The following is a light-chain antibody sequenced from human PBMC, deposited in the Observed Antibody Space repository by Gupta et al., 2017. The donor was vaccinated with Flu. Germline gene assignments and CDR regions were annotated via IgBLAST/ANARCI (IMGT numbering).Light chain of an antibody. J-gene: IGKJ5*01. CDR3: QQRSNWPLIT. CDR1: QSVSSY. CDR2: DAS. Sequence: EIVLTQSPATLSLSPGERATLSCRASQSVSSYLAWYQQKPGQAPRLLIYDASNRATGIPARFSGSGYGTDFTLTISSREPEDFAVYYCQQRSNWPLITFGQGTLMDIK. V-gene: IGKV3-11*01.